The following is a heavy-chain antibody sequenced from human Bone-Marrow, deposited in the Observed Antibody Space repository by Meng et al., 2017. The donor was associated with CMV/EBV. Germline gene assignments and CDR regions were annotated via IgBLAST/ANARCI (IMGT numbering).Heavy chain of an antibody. CDR3: ARGGLYSRSWYDP. CDR1: GGSISSSSYY. J-gene: IGHJ5*02. V-gene: IGHV4-39*01. Sequence: GSLRLSCTVSGGSISSSSYYWGWIRQPPGKGLEWIGSIYYSGSTYYNPSLKSRVTISVDTSKNQFSLKLSSVTAADTAVYYCARGGLYSRSWYDPWGQGTLVTVSS. CDR2: IYYSGST. D-gene: IGHD6-13*01.